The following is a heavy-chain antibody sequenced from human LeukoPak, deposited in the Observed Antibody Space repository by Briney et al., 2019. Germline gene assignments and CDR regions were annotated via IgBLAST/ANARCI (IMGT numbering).Heavy chain of an antibody. CDR2: ISGSGGST. CDR3: ARVGSSGWYVDY. J-gene: IGHJ4*02. V-gene: IGHV3-23*01. Sequence: GGSLRLSCAASGFTFSSYAMSWVRQAPGKGLEWVSAISGSGGSTYYADSVKGRFTISRDNAKNSLYLQMNSLRAEDTAVYYCARVGSSGWYVDYWGQGTLVTVSS. CDR1: GFTFSSYA. D-gene: IGHD6-19*01.